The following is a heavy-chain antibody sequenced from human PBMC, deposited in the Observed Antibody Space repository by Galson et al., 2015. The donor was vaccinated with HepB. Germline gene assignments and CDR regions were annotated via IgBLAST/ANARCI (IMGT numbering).Heavy chain of an antibody. CDR1: GFTFSSYG. V-gene: IGHV3-33*01. Sequence: SLRLSCAASGFTFSSYGMHWVRQAPGKGLGWEAVIWYDGSNKYYADSVKGRFTISRDNSKNTLYLQMNSLRAEDTAVYYCAREYYDYVWGSYRYPSYYFDYWGRGTLVTVSS. D-gene: IGHD3-16*02. CDR2: IWYDGSNK. CDR3: AREYYDYVWGSYRYPSYYFDY. J-gene: IGHJ4*02.